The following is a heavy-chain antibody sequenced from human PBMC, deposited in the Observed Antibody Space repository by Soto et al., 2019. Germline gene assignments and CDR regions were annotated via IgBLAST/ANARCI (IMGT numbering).Heavy chain of an antibody. V-gene: IGHV3-23*01. CDR2: ISGSGGTT. CDR3: AKTANGWFSAFDI. D-gene: IGHD6-19*01. CDR1: GFTFSSYA. J-gene: IGHJ3*02. Sequence: EVQLLESGGGLVQPGGSLRLSCAASGFTFSSYAMSWVRQAPGKGLEWVSAISGSGGTTYYEASVKGRFTFSRDNSKNTLYLQMNSLRAEDTAVYYCAKTANGWFSAFDIWGQGTMVTVSS.